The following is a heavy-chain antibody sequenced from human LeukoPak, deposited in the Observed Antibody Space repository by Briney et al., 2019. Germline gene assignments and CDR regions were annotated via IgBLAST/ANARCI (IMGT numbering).Heavy chain of an antibody. D-gene: IGHD4-17*01. CDR2: IKQDGSEK. CDR1: SSYA. CDR3: ARDRGDYGY. V-gene: IGHV3-7*01. Sequence: GGSLRLSCAAFSSYAMSWVRQAPGKGLEWVANIKQDGSEKYYVDSVKGRFTISRDNAKNSLYLQMNSLRAEDTAVYYCARDRGDYGYWGQGTLVTVSS. J-gene: IGHJ4*02.